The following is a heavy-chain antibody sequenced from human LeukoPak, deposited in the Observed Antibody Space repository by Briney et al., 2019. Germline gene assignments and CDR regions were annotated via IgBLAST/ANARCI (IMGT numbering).Heavy chain of an antibody. CDR2: ISYDGSNK. V-gene: IGHV3-30*18. J-gene: IGHJ1*01. Sequence: GRSLRLSCAASGFTFSSYGMHWVRQAPGKGLEWVAVISYDGSNKYYGDSVKGRFTISRDNSKNTLYLQMNSLKAEDTAVYYCAKDLSSSSGYFQHWGQGTLVTVSS. CDR1: GFTFSSYG. D-gene: IGHD6-6*01. CDR3: AKDLSSSSGYFQH.